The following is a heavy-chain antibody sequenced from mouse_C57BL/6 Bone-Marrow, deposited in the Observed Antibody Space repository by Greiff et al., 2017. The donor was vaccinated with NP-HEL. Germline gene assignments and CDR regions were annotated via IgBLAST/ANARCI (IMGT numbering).Heavy chain of an antibody. CDR2: IYPSDSET. D-gene: IGHD1-1*01. Sequence: QVQLQQPGAELVRPGSSVKLSCKASGYTFTSYWMDWVKQRPGQGLEWIGNIYPSDSETHYNQKFKDKATLTVDKSSSTAYMQLSSLTSEDSAVYYCARGRILRLFDYWGQGTTLTVSS. CDR1: GYTFTSYW. V-gene: IGHV1-61*01. J-gene: IGHJ2*01. CDR3: ARGRILRLFDY.